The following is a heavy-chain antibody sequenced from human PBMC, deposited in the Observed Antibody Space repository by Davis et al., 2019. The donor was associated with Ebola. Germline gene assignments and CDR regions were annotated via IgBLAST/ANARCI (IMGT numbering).Heavy chain of an antibody. D-gene: IGHD5-12*01. CDR3: AIDPPYDWRTTWFDP. V-gene: IGHV3-23*01. Sequence: PGGSLRLSCEASTLTLTAYAMSWVRQAPGKGLEWVSGISAGGETTYFRDSVKGRFSVSRDFSGTTLYLDMDSLRADDTAVYYCAIDPPYDWRTTWFDPWGQGTRVIVSS. CDR1: TLTLTAYA. CDR2: ISAGGETT. J-gene: IGHJ5*02.